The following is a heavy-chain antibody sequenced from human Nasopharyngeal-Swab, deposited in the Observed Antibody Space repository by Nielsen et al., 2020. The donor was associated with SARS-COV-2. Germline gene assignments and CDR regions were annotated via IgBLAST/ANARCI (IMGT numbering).Heavy chain of an antibody. D-gene: IGHD3-16*01. CDR2: INGEESRT. CDR3: ARDPHGVRGAMQDAFDL. CDR1: GFTFNNYW. V-gene: IGHV3-74*01. Sequence: GGSLRLSCAVSGFTFNNYWMHWVRQAPGKGLVWVSRINGEESRTSYADSVKGRFTISRDNAKNTLYLQMNSLRADDAAKYYCARDPHGVRGAMQDAFDLWGQGTMVTVSS. J-gene: IGHJ3*01.